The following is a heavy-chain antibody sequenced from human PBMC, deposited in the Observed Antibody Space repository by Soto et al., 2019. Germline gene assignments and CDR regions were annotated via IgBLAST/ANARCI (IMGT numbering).Heavy chain of an antibody. J-gene: IGHJ4*02. V-gene: IGHV4-34*01. CDR3: ARGGACSGGSCYSVVDFDY. CDR1: GGSFSDYY. CDR2: IYQSGST. D-gene: IGHD2-15*01. Sequence: SETLSLTCAVYGGSFSDYYWSWIRQPPGKGLEWIGKIYQSGSTDYNPSLKSRVTISVGTTNNQFSLKLNSVTAADTAVYYCARGGACSGGSCYSVVDFDYWGQGTLVTVSS.